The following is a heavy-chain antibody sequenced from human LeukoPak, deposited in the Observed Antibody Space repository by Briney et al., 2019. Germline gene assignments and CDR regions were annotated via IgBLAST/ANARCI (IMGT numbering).Heavy chain of an antibody. CDR2: IYTSGST. D-gene: IGHD6-13*01. V-gene: IGHV4-4*07. Sequence: SETLSLTCTVSGGSVRSYYWSWIRQPAGKGLEWIGRIYTSGSTNYNPSLKSRVTMSVDTSKDQFSLKLSSVTAADTAVYYCARDSSSSWPIPDYWGQGTLVTVSS. CDR3: ARDSSSSWPIPDY. CDR1: GGSVRSYY. J-gene: IGHJ4*02.